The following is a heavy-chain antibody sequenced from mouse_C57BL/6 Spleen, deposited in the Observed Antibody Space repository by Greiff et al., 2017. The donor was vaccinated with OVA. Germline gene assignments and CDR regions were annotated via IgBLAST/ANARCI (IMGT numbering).Heavy chain of an antibody. CDR3: ARSRIKELDYFDY. Sequence: QVQLQQSGAELVKPGASVKLSCKASGYTFTSYWMHWVKQRPGQGLEWIGMIHPNSGSTNYNEKFKSKATLTVDKSSSTAYMQLSSLTSEDSAVYYCARSRIKELDYFDYWGQGTTLTVSS. CDR1: GYTFTSYW. CDR2: IHPNSGST. V-gene: IGHV1-64*01. J-gene: IGHJ2*01.